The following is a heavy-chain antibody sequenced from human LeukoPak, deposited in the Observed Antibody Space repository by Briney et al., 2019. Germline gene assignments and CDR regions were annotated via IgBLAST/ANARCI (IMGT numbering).Heavy chain of an antibody. CDR2: INGRGIT. D-gene: IGHD2-2*02. CDR3: ARELHCSSTSCYTRYYYYGMDV. Sequence: GGSLRLSCTASGFTFSSYTMSWVRQAPGEGLEWLSAINGRGITYYAGSVKGRFTISRDNSKNTLYLQMNSLRAEDTAVYYCARELHCSSTSCYTRYYYYGMDVWGQGTTVTVSS. CDR1: GFTFSSYT. J-gene: IGHJ6*02. V-gene: IGHV3-23*01.